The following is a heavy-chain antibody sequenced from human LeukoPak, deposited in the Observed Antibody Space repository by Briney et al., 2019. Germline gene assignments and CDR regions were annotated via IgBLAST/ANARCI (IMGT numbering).Heavy chain of an antibody. CDR3: AVNVAVAGISAFDY. D-gene: IGHD6-19*01. CDR1: GFTFSSYA. V-gene: IGHV3-23*01. J-gene: IGHJ4*02. Sequence: GESLRLSCAASGFTFSSYAMSWVRQAPGKGLEWVSAISGSGGSTSYADSVKGRFTISRDNSKNTLYLQMNSLRAEDTAVYYCAVNVAVAGISAFDYWGQGTLVTVSS. CDR2: ISGSGGST.